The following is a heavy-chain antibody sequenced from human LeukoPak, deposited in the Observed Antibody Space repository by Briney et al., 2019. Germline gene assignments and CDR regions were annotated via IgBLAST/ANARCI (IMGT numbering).Heavy chain of an antibody. D-gene: IGHD3-22*01. CDR1: GFTFSSYG. Sequence: GGSLRLSCAASGFTFSSYGMHWVRQASGKGLEWVAFIRYDGSNKYYADSVKGRFTISRDNSKNTLYLQMNSLRAEDTAVYYCAKDAEMWYYDSSGYYPSGYFQHWGQGTLVTVSS. J-gene: IGHJ1*01. CDR2: IRYDGSNK. V-gene: IGHV3-30*02. CDR3: AKDAEMWYYDSSGYYPSGYFQH.